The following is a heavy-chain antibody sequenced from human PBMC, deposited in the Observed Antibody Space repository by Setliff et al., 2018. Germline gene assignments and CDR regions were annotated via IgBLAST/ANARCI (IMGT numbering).Heavy chain of an antibody. CDR2: IIPIRGAA. D-gene: IGHD6-19*01. CDR3: ARGPSGWSSATSRYYFYMDG. J-gene: IGHJ6*03. V-gene: IGHV1-69*13. Sequence: SVKVSCKAFGGTFSNSAINWVRQAPGQGLEWMGGIIPIRGAADYAQKFQGKVIITADGSTSTAYMELTSLRSDDAAVYYCARGPSGWSSATSRYYFYMDGWGKGTTVTVSS. CDR1: GGTFSNSA.